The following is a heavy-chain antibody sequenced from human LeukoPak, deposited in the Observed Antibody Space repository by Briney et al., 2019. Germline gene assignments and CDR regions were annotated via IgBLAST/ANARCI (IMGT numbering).Heavy chain of an antibody. J-gene: IGHJ4*02. CDR3: ATKQWLAPPPDS. D-gene: IGHD6-19*01. CDR2: INTDGTVT. Sequence: PGGPLRPSCPAPGFTFSKYWMLWVRQAPGKGLESVSRINTDGTVTTYADSVKGRFTVSRDNADNTMFLQMNSVRDEDTAVYYCATKQWLAPPPDSWGQGTPVTVSS. V-gene: IGHV3-74*01. CDR1: GFTFSKYW.